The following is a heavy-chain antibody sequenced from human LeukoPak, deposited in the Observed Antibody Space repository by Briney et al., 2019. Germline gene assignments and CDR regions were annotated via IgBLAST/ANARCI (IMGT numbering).Heavy chain of an antibody. J-gene: IGHJ4*02. CDR3: ARGGDYVFVDY. D-gene: IGHD3-16*01. V-gene: IGHV4-31*11. CDR1: GGSISSGGYY. CDR2: IYYSGST. Sequence: PSETLSLTCAVSGGSISSGGYYWSWIRQHPGKGLEWIGYIYYSGSTYYNPSLKSRVTISVDTSKNQFSLKLSSVTAADTAVYYCARGGDYVFVDYWGQGTLVTVSS.